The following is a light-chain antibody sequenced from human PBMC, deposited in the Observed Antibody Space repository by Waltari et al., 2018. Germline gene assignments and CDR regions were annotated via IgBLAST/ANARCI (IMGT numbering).Light chain of an antibody. CDR3: ALYMGSGIWV. CDR1: SGSSSTTSY. Sequence: QTVVTQEPSLSVSPGGTVTPTCALSSGSSSTTSYATWYQQTPGQAPRTLVYKANARSSGVPDRFSGSILGNTAALTITGAQADDESDYYCALYMGSGIWVFGGGTRLTVL. J-gene: IGLJ3*02. CDR2: KAN. V-gene: IGLV8-61*01.